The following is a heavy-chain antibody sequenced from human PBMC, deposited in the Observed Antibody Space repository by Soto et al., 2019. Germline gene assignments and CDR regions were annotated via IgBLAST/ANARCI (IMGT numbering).Heavy chain of an antibody. CDR2: IKSKTDGGTT. Sequence: EVQLVESGGGLVKPGGSLRLSCAASGFTFSNAWMSWVRQAPGKGLEWVGRIKSKTDGGTTDYAAPVKGRFTISRDDSKNTLYLQMNSLKAEDTAVYYCTTDYYGSGPNDYWGQGTLVTVSS. CDR3: TTDYYGSGPNDY. V-gene: IGHV3-15*01. D-gene: IGHD3-10*01. J-gene: IGHJ4*02. CDR1: GFTFSNAW.